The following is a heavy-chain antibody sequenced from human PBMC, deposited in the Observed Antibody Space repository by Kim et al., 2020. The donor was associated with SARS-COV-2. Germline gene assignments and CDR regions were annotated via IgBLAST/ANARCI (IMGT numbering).Heavy chain of an antibody. CDR3: ARGPGYSYGPGLDV. V-gene: IGHV1-3*01. CDR2: INAGNGNT. D-gene: IGHD5-18*01. Sequence: ASVKVSCKASGYTFTSYAMHWVRQAPGQRLEWMGWINAGNGNTKYSQKFQGRVTITRDTSASTAYMELSSLRSEDTAVYYCARGPGYSYGPGLDVWGQGTTVTVSS. CDR1: GYTFTSYA. J-gene: IGHJ6*02.